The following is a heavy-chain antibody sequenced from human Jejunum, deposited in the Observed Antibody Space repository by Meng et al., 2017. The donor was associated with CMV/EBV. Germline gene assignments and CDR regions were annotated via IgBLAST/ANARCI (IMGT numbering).Heavy chain of an antibody. CDR2: ISGSGGNI. D-gene: IGHD3-9*01. CDR1: GFSFSNYA. CDR3: AKVRSADILTDFDY. Sequence: EVLVLEFGGGLVQPGGSLRVSCTAYGFSFSNYAMNWVRQAPGKGLEWVSSISGSGGNIFYADSVKGRFRISRDNSKNTVYLQMNSLRDDDTGVYYCAKVRSADILTDFDYWGQGTLVTVSS. J-gene: IGHJ4*02. V-gene: IGHV3-23*01.